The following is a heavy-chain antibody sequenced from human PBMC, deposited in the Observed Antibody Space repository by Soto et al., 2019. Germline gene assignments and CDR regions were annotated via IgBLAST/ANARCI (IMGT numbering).Heavy chain of an antibody. Sequence: ASVKVSCKVSGYTLTELSMHWVRQAPGKGLEWMGGFDPEDGETIYAQKFQGRVTMTEDTSTDTAYMELSSLRSEDTAVYYCATSIEAPWELLSYYYYGMDVWGQGTTVTAP. V-gene: IGHV1-24*01. CDR3: ATSIEAPWELLSYYYYGMDV. J-gene: IGHJ6*02. CDR1: GYTLTELS. CDR2: FDPEDGET. D-gene: IGHD1-26*01.